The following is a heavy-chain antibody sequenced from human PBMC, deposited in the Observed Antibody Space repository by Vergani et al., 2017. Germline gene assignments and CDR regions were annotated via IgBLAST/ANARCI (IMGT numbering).Heavy chain of an antibody. V-gene: IGHV3-11*01. CDR2: ISSSGSTI. Sequence: QVQLVESGGGLVKPGGSLRLSCAASGFTFSDYYMSWIRQAPGQGLEWVSYISSSGSTIYYADAVKGRFTIYRDKAKNSLYLQMNSLRAEDTAVYYCARKHISNYYDSSGYYYMGYYYGMDVWGQGTTVTVSS. J-gene: IGHJ6*02. D-gene: IGHD3-22*01. CDR1: GFTFSDYY. CDR3: ARKHISNYYDSSGYYYMGYYYGMDV.